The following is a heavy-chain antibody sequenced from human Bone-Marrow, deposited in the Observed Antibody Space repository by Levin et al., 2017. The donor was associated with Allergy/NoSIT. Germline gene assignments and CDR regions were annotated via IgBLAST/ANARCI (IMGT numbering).Heavy chain of an antibody. CDR1: GFTFSSYA. J-gene: IGHJ4*02. D-gene: IGHD2-2*01. CDR2: ISGSGGST. CDR3: AKLASPAAAPDY. V-gene: IGHV3-23*01. Sequence: GESLKISCAASGFTFSSYAMSWVRQAPGKGLEWVSAISGSGGSTYYADSVKGRFTISRDNSKNTLYLQMNSLRAEDTAVYYCAKLASPAAAPDYWGQGTLVTVSS.